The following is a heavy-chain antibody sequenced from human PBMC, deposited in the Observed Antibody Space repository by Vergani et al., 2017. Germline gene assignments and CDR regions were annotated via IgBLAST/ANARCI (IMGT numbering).Heavy chain of an antibody. J-gene: IGHJ5*02. D-gene: IGHD4-23*01. CDR3: ARDYGGNSGLDWFDP. Sequence: QVQLVQSGAEVKKPGASVKVSCKASGYTFTGYYMHWVRQAPGQGLEWMGWINPNSGGTNYAQKFQGRVTMTRDTSISTAYMELSRLRSDDTAVYYCARDYGGNSGLDWFDPWGQGTLVTVSS. V-gene: IGHV1-2*02. CDR2: INPNSGGT. CDR1: GYTFTGYY.